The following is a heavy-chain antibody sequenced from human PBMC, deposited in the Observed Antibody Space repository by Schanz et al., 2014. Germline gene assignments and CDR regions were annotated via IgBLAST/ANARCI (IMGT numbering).Heavy chain of an antibody. D-gene: IGHD4-17*01. CDR2: IIPVLGIA. V-gene: IGHV1-69*02. Sequence: QVQLVQSGAEVKKPGSSVKVSCTASGGTFSSYTISWIRQAPGQGLEWMGRIIPVLGIANYAQKFQGRVTITADKSTFTACMDVSSLRSEDTAGYYCATLDYADAVSWGQGTLVTVSS. CDR1: GGTFSSYT. CDR3: ATLDYADAVS. J-gene: IGHJ5*02.